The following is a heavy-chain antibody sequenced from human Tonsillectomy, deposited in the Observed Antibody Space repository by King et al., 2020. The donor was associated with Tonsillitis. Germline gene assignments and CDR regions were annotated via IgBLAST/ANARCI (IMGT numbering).Heavy chain of an antibody. CDR2: INPNSGGT. CDR3: ARDYTDIVLVPAAPCGWFDP. CDR1: GYTFTGYY. D-gene: IGHD2-2*01. V-gene: IGHV1-2*02. J-gene: IGHJ5*02. Sequence: VQLVESGAEVKKPVASVKVSCKASGYTFTGYYMHWVRQAPGQGLEWKGWINPNSGGTNYAQKFQGRVTMTRDTSISTAYMELSRLRSDDTAVYYCARDYTDIVLVPAAPCGWFDPWGQGTLVTVSS.